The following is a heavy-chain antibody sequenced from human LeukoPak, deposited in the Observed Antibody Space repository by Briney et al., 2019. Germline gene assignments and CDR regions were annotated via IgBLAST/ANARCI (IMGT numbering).Heavy chain of an antibody. CDR2: IYYSGST. CDR1: GGSISSYY. J-gene: IGHJ4*02. V-gene: IGHV4-59*01. D-gene: IGHD6-13*01. Sequence: SETLSLTCSVSGGSISSYYWSWIRQPPGKGLEWIGYIYYSGSTNYNPSLKSRVTISVDTSKNQFSLKLSSVTAADTAVYYCSRVDSTNWYEYRGYFDYWGQGTLVTVSS. CDR3: SRVDSTNWYEYRGYFDY.